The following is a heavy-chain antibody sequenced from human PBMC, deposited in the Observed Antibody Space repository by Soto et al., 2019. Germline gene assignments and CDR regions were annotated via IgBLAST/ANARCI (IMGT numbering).Heavy chain of an antibody. J-gene: IGHJ3*02. CDR2: ISYDGSNK. D-gene: IGHD1-26*01. Sequence: GGSLRLSCAASGFTFSSYAMHWVRQAPGKGLEWVAVISYDGSNKYYADSVKGRFTISRDNSKNTLYLQMNSLRAEDKAVYYCARVGEGGGSYYAFDIWGQGTMVTVSS. V-gene: IGHV3-30-3*01. CDR1: GFTFSSYA. CDR3: ARVGEGGGSYYAFDI.